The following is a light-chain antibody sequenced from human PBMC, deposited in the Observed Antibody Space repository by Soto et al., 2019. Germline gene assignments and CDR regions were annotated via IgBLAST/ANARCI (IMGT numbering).Light chain of an antibody. CDR3: CSYAGRDTV. J-gene: IGLJ2*01. CDR2: DVS. V-gene: IGLV2-11*01. Sequence: QSALTQPRSVSGSPGQSVTISCTGTSSNVGAYNYVSWYQQHPGKAPKLMIFDVSKRPSGVPDRFSGSKSGNTASLTISGLQAEDEADYYGCSYAGRDTVFGGGTKVTVL. CDR1: SSNVGAYNY.